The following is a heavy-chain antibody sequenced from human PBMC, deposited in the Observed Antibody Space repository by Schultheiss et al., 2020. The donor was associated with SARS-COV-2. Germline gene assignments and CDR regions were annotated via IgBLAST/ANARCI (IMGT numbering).Heavy chain of an antibody. D-gene: IGHD2-15*01. Sequence: GESLKISCSASGFTFSSYVMHWVRQAPGKGLEYVSAISGNGGSTYYADSVKGRFTISRDNSKNTLFFQMSGLRPEDTAVYYCVKEEGAWQSGGSHFDFWGQGTLVTVSS. CDR2: ISGNGGST. CDR1: GFTFSSYV. CDR3: VKEEGAWQSGGSHFDF. V-gene: IGHV3-64D*06. J-gene: IGHJ4*02.